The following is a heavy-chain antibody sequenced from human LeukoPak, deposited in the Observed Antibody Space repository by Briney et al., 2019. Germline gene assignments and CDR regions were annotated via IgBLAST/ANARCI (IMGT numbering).Heavy chain of an antibody. D-gene: IGHD6-6*01. CDR3: AKSPEIHRSSPGFDY. CDR2: IWYDGSNK. CDR1: GFAFSSYG. V-gene: IGHV3-33*06. J-gene: IGHJ4*02. Sequence: GGSLRLSCAASGFAFSSYGMHWVRQAPGKGLEWVAVIWYDGSNKYYADSVKGRFTISRDNSKNTLYLQMNSLRAEDTAVYYCAKSPEIHRSSPGFDYWGQGTLVTVSS.